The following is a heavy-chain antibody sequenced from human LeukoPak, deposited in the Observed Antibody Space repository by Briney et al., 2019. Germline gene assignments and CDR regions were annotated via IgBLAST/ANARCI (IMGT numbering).Heavy chain of an antibody. Sequence: PSETLSLTCTVSGGSISSYYWSWIPQPPGKGLEWIGYIYYSGSTNYNPSLKSRVTISVDTSKNQFSLKLSSVTAADTAGYYCARDGGTRYYYYMDVWGKGTTVTVSS. CDR2: IYYSGST. D-gene: IGHD3-16*01. CDR3: ARDGGTRYYYYMDV. CDR1: GGSISSYY. V-gene: IGHV4-59*01. J-gene: IGHJ6*03.